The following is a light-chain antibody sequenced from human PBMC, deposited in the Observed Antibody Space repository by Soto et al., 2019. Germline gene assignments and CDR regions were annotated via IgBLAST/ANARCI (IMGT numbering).Light chain of an antibody. CDR3: CSYAGSSTLVV. CDR2: EVT. V-gene: IGLV2-23*02. CDR1: SNDVGIYNY. Sequence: QSALTQPASVSGSPGQSITISCTGTSNDVGIYNYVSWYQQHPGKAPKLMIYEVTNRPSGVSDRFSGSKSDNTASLTISGLQAEDEADYYCCSYAGSSTLVVFGGGTKLTVL. J-gene: IGLJ2*01.